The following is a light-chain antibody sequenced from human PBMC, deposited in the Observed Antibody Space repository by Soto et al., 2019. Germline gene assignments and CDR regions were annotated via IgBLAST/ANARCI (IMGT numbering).Light chain of an antibody. J-gene: IGKJ4*01. CDR1: QSVSSN. CDR2: GAS. CDR3: QQHANYPIT. V-gene: IGKV3-15*01. Sequence: EIVMTQSPATLSVSPGERATLSCRASQSVSSNLALYQQKPGQAPRLLIYGASTRATGIPARFSGSGSGTEFTLTISSLQSDDFATYYCQQHANYPITFGGGTKVDIK.